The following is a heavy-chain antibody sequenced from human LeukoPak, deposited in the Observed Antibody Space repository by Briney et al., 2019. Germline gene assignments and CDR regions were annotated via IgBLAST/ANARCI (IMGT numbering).Heavy chain of an antibody. Sequence: GGSLRLSCAASGFTFSSYGMHWVRQAPGKGLEWVAVISYDGSNKYYADSVKGRFTISRDNSKNTLYLQMNSLRAEDTAVYYFAKGVDSSGWGVGYWGQGTLVTVSS. CDR2: ISYDGSNK. CDR1: GFTFSSYG. J-gene: IGHJ4*02. D-gene: IGHD6-19*01. CDR3: AKGVDSSGWGVGY. V-gene: IGHV3-30*18.